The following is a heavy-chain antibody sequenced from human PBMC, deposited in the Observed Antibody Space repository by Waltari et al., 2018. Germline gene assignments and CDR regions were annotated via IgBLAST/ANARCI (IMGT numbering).Heavy chain of an antibody. V-gene: IGHV3-23*03. Sequence: EVQLLESGGGLVQPGGSLRLSCAASGFTFSSYAMSWVRQAPGKGLEWVSVIYCGGSTYYADSVKGRFTISRDNSKNTLYLQMNSLRAEDTAVYYCAKDRRDPHYYYYMDVWGKGTTVTVSS. CDR3: AKDRRDPHYYYYMDV. CDR1: GFTFSSYA. J-gene: IGHJ6*03. CDR2: IYCGGST.